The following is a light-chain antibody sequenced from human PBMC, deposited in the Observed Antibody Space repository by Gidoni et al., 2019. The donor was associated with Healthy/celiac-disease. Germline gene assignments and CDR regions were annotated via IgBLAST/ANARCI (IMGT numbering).Light chain of an antibody. Sequence: DIQMTQSPSSLSASVGDRVTIPCQASQDISNYLNWYQQKPGKAPKLLIYDASNLETGVPSRFSGSGSGTDFTFTISSLQPEDIATYYCQQGGTFGQGTKLEIK. J-gene: IGKJ2*02. V-gene: IGKV1-33*01. CDR2: DAS. CDR3: QQGGT. CDR1: QDISNY.